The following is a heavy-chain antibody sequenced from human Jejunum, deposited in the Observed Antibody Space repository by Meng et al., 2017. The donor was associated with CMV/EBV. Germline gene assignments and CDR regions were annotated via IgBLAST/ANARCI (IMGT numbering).Heavy chain of an antibody. CDR2: INTDTGNP. D-gene: IGHD2-15*01. CDR1: GYTFTSYA. V-gene: IGHV7-4-1*02. CDR3: ARLYCSGGSCYTIDY. Sequence: QVQLVESGAELKKPGASVKVSCKASGYTFTSYAMNWVRQAPGQGLEWMGWINTDTGNPTYAQGFTGRFVFSLDTSVSTAYLQISSLKAADTAVYYCARLYCSGGSCYTIDYWGQGTLVTVSS. J-gene: IGHJ4*02.